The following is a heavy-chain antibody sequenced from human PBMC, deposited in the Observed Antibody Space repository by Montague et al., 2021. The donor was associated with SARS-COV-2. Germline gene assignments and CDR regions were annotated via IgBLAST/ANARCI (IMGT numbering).Heavy chain of an antibody. CDR3: ASPTYYYDSSGSDAFDI. CDR2: IYYSGST. D-gene: IGHD3-22*01. J-gene: IGHJ3*02. Sequence: SETLSLTCTVSGGSISSSSYYWGRIRQPPGKGLEWIGSIYYSGSTYYNPSLKSRVTISVDTSKSQFSLKLSSVTAADTAVYYCASPTYYYDSSGSDAFDIWGQGTMVTVSS. CDR1: GGSISSSSYY. V-gene: IGHV4-39*01.